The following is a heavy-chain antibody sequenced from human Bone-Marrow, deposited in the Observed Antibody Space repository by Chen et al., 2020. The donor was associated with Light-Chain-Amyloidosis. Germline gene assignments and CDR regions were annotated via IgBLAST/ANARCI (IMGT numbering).Heavy chain of an antibody. CDR3: AKDISYDDILPGYPADAFDI. D-gene: IGHD3-9*01. CDR1: GFAFSSYA. V-gene: IGHV3-23*04. J-gene: IGHJ3*02. Sequence: EVQLVESGGGLLQRGGSLRLSCAASGFAFSSYAMSWVRQAPGKGLEWVSTISGIGVSRYYGDSVKGRLTISRDNSKNALFLQMNSLRAEDTAVYYCAKDISYDDILPGYPADAFDIWGQGTMVTVSS. CDR2: ISGIGVSR.